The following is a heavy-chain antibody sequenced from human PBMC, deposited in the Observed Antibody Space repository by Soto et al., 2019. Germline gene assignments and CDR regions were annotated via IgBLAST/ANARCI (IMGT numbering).Heavy chain of an antibody. V-gene: IGHV3-23*01. CDR2: VSGGGGST. D-gene: IGHD4-17*01. Sequence: GGSLRLSCEASGFTFSSYAMSWVRQAPGKGLEWVSAVSGGGGSTFYADSVKGRFTISRDNFKNTLYLQMNSLRAEDTAVYYCAKDGDTVTTYYFQHWGQGTLVTVSS. J-gene: IGHJ1*01. CDR1: GFTFSSYA. CDR3: AKDGDTVTTYYFQH.